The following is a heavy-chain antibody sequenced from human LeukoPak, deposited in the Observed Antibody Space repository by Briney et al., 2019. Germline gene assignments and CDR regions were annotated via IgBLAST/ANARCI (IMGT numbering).Heavy chain of an antibody. Sequence: SETLSLTCTVSGGSINSSYHYWGWIRQPPGKGLEWIGNIYFSGSTYYNPSLKSRVTISVDTSKNQFSLKLSSVTAADTAVYYCARVCSNTSCLLDYWGQGTLVTVSS. CDR3: ARVCSNTSCLLDY. CDR2: IYFSGST. D-gene: IGHD2-2*01. CDR1: GGSINSSYHY. J-gene: IGHJ4*02. V-gene: IGHV4-39*07.